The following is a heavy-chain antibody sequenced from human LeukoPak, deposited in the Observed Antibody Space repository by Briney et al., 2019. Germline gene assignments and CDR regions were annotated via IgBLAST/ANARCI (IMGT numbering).Heavy chain of an antibody. D-gene: IGHD2-2*01. Sequence: SETLSLTCTVSGGSISSYYWSWIRQPPGKGLEWIGYIYYSGSTNYNPSLRSRVTISVDTSKNQFSLRLSSVTAADTAVYYCARGRRVPAAIYYYYYYMDVWGKGTTVTISS. J-gene: IGHJ6*03. V-gene: IGHV4-59*01. CDR1: GGSISSYY. CDR3: ARGRRVPAAIYYYYYYMDV. CDR2: IYYSGST.